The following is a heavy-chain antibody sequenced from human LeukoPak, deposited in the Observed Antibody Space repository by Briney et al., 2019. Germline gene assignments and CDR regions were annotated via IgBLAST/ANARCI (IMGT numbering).Heavy chain of an antibody. J-gene: IGHJ4*02. D-gene: IGHD4-17*01. V-gene: IGHV3-23*01. CDR3: AKSTTYGDTYFDY. Sequence: GGSLRLSCAASGFTFSDYAMTWVRQAPGKGLECVSAISGSGGSTYYADSVKGRFTISRDNSNNTLYLQMNSLRAEDTAVYYCAKSTTYGDTYFDYWGQGTLVTVSS. CDR2: ISGSGGST. CDR1: GFTFSDYA.